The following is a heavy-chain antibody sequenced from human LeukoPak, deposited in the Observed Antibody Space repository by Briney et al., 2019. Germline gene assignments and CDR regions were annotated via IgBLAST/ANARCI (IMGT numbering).Heavy chain of an antibody. CDR3: AREMEWLSGYYYYMDV. J-gene: IGHJ6*03. CDR2: MYDSGST. D-gene: IGHD3-3*01. V-gene: IGHV4-59*01. Sequence: SETLSLTCTVSGGSISSYYWSWIRQPPGKGLEWIGYMYDSGSTNYNPSLKSRVTISVDTSKNQFSLKLSSVTAADTAVYYCAREMEWLSGYYYYMDVWAKGTTVTVSS. CDR1: GGSISSYY.